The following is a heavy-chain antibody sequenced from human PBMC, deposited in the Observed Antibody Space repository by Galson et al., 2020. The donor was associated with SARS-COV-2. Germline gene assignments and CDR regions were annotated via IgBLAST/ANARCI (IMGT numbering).Heavy chain of an antibody. Sequence: ASVKVSCTVSGYSLTELPMHWVRQAPGKGLEWMGGFDPEDGETIYAQRFQGRVTMTEDTSTDTAYMELSSLRSEDTAVYYCTTYSYDSSGHYYYYYMDVWGKGTTVTVSS. V-gene: IGHV1-24*01. CDR2: FDPEDGET. CDR1: GYSLTELP. J-gene: IGHJ6*03. CDR3: TTYSYDSSGHYYYYYMDV. D-gene: IGHD3-22*01.